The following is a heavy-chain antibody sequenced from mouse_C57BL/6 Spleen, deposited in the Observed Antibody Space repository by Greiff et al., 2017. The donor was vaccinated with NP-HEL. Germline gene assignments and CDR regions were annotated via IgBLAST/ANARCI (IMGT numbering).Heavy chain of an antibody. CDR1: GYAFTNYL. V-gene: IGHV1-54*01. D-gene: IGHD2-5*01. Sequence: QVQLQQSGAELVRPGTSVKVSCKASGYAFTNYLIEWVKQRPGQGLEWIGVINPGSGGTNYNEKFKGKATLTADKSSSTAYMQLSSLTSEDSAVYFCASGSNLGDYWGQGTTRTVSS. CDR3: ASGSNLGDY. CDR2: INPGSGGT. J-gene: IGHJ2*01.